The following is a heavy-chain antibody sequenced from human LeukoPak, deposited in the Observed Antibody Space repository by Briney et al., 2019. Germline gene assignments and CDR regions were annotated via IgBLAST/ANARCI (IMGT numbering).Heavy chain of an antibody. J-gene: IGHJ5*02. D-gene: IGHD3-10*01. CDR3: TTSETRRNYYGFDP. V-gene: IGHV1-24*01. Sequence: GASVKVSCKVSGYTLTELSMHWVRQAPGKGLEWMGGFDPEDGETIYAQKFQGRVTMTEDTSTDTAYMELSSLRSEDTAVYYCTTSETRRNYYGFDPWGQGTLVTVSS. CDR1: GYTLTELS. CDR2: FDPEDGET.